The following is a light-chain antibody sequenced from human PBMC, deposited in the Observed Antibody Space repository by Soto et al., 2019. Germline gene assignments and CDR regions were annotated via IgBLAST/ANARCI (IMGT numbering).Light chain of an antibody. CDR1: SSDVGDYNY. J-gene: IGLJ3*02. CDR3: TSYTSSRTWV. V-gene: IGLV2-14*01. CDR2: EVS. Sequence: QSVLTQPASVSGSPGQSITISCTGTSSDVGDYNYVSWYQQHPGKAPKLMIYEVSSRPSGVSNRFSGSKSGNTASLTVSGLQAEDEADYYCTSYTSSRTWVFGGGTKLTVL.